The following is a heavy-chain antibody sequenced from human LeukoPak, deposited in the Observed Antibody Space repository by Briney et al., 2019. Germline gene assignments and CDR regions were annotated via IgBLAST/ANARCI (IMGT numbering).Heavy chain of an antibody. J-gene: IGHJ4*02. CDR1: GGSISSSSYY. CDR2: IYYSGRT. Sequence: SETLSLTCTVSGGSISSSSYYWGWIRRPPGKGLKWIGSIYYSGRTYYNPSLKSRVTISVDTSKNQFSLKLSSVTAADTAVYYCARRLARPGYFDYWGQGTLVTVSS. CDR3: ARRLARPGYFDY. D-gene: IGHD3-9*01. V-gene: IGHV4-39*01.